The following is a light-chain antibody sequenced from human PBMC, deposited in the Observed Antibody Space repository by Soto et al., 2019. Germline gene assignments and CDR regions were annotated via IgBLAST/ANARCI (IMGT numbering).Light chain of an antibody. Sequence: QSVLTQPASVSGSPGQSITISCTGTSSDVGSYNYVSWYQQHPGKAPKLMIYDVSNRPSGVSIRFSGSKSGNTASLTISGLQAEDEADYYCSSYTSSSTLCVFGTGTKVTVL. CDR1: SSDVGSYNY. V-gene: IGLV2-14*01. J-gene: IGLJ1*01. CDR2: DVS. CDR3: SSYTSSSTLCV.